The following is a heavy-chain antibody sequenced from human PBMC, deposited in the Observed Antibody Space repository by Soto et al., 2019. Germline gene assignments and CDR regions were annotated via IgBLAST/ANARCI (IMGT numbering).Heavy chain of an antibody. CDR3: ARRLVATIGYFDY. J-gene: IGHJ4*02. D-gene: IGHD5-12*01. V-gene: IGHV4-39*01. CDR1: GGSISSSSYY. Sequence: SETLSLTCTVSGGSISSSSYYWGWIRQPPGKGLEWIGSIYYSGSTYYNPSLKSRVTISVDTSKNQFSLKLSSVTAADTAVYYCARRLVATIGYFDYWGQGTLVTVSS. CDR2: IYYSGST.